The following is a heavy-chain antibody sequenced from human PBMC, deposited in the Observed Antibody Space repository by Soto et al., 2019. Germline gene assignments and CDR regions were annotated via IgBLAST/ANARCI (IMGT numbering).Heavy chain of an antibody. Sequence: EVQLLESGGGLVQPGGSLRLSCAASGFTFSSYWMHWVRQAPGKGLVWVSRINSDGSSTSYADSVKGRFTISRDNAKNTVYVQMNSLSAEDTAVYYCARCQGGNYAFDIWGQGTMVTVFS. V-gene: IGHV3-74*01. CDR2: INSDGSST. D-gene: IGHD2-21*02. CDR1: GFTFSSYW. CDR3: ARCQGGNYAFDI. J-gene: IGHJ3*02.